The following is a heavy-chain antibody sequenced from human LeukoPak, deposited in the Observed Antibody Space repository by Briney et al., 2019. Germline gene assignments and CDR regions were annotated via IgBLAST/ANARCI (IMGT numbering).Heavy chain of an antibody. CDR3: ARGRSYSRSYYFDY. V-gene: IGHV3-30*04. Sequence: GGSLRLSCAASGFTFSSYAMHWVRQAPGKGLEWVAVISYDGSNKYYADSVKGRFTISRDNSKNTLYLQMNSLRAEDTAVYYCARGRSYSRSYYFDYWGQGTLVTVSS. CDR2: ISYDGSNK. CDR1: GFTFSSYA. J-gene: IGHJ4*02. D-gene: IGHD1-26*01.